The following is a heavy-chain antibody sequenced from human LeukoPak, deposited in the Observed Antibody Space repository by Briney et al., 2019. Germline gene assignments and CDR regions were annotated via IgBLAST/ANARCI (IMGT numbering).Heavy chain of an antibody. CDR1: GSTFTNYA. Sequence: ASVKVSCKASGSTFTNYAVHWVRQAPGQRLEWMGWINADNGNTKYSQKFQGSVTITRDTSANTAYLELSSLRSEDTAVYYCARGGSTSPFYYLDYWGQGTLVTVSS. V-gene: IGHV1-3*01. J-gene: IGHJ4*02. CDR3: ARGGSTSPFYYLDY. CDR2: INADNGNT. D-gene: IGHD2-2*01.